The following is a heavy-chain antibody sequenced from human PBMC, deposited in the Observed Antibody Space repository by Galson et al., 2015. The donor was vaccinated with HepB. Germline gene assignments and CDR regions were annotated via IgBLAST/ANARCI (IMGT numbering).Heavy chain of an antibody. D-gene: IGHD3-22*01. CDR2: IDWDDDK. CDR1: GFSLSTSGMC. J-gene: IGHJ4*02. V-gene: IGHV2-70*11. Sequence: PALVKPTQTLTLTCTFSGFSLSTSGMCVSWIRQPPGKALEWLARIDWDDDKYYSTSLKTRLTISKDTSKNQVVLTMTNMDPVDTATYYCARMGVGYYDSSGLTDWGQGTLVTVSS. CDR3: ARMGVGYYDSSGLTD.